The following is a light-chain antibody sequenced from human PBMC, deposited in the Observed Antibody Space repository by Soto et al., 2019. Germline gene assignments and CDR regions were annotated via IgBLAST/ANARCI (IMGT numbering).Light chain of an antibody. V-gene: IGKV3-20*01. J-gene: IGKJ1*01. CDR2: GAS. Sequence: ETVLTQSPGTLSLSPGEKATLSCRASQTIRTNYLAWYRQTPGQAPRLLIYGASNRATGIADRFSGSGSGTVFMLIISRLEPEDVALYCCQQYGSSPWTFGQGTKVEIK. CDR3: QQYGSSPWT. CDR1: QTIRTNY.